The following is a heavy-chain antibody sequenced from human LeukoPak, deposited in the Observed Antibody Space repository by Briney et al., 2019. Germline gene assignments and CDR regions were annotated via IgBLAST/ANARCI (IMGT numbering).Heavy chain of an antibody. CDR3: ARGRSTGYPYYFEY. Sequence: ASVKVSSKPSVYTFTSYDINWVRQATGQGRKWMGWMNPNSGSTGYAQKFQGRVTITRNTSISTAYMELSGLRSEDTAVYYCARGRSTGYPYYFEYWGQGTLVTVSS. V-gene: IGHV1-8*03. J-gene: IGHJ4*02. D-gene: IGHD5-12*01. CDR2: MNPNSGST. CDR1: VYTFTSYD.